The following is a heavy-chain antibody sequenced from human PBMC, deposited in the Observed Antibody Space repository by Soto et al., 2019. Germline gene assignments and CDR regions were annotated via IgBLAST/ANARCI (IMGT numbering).Heavy chain of an antibody. Sequence: ESGGGLVKPGGSLTLSCAASGFAFRSYNMNWVRQAPEKGLEWVASISSGSSNIYYADSVKGRFTISRDNAKNSLFLQMDSLRAEDSAVYYCASATVVAATFDFWGQGTLVTVSS. CDR2: ISSGSSNI. V-gene: IGHV3-21*01. CDR1: GFAFRSYN. J-gene: IGHJ4*02. CDR3: ASATVVAATFDF. D-gene: IGHD2-15*01.